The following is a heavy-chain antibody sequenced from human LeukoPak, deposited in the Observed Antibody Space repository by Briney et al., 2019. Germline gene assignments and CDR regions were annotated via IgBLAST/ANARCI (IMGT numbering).Heavy chain of an antibody. CDR1: GGSISSGGYS. Sequence: SETLSLTCAVSGGSISSGGYSWRWIRQPPGKGLEWIGYIYHSGSTYYNPSLKSRVTISVDRSKNQFSLKLSSVTAADTAVYYCARDQYGDNGEYWFDPWGQGTLVTVSS. CDR3: ARDQYGDNGEYWFDP. D-gene: IGHD4-17*01. CDR2: IYHSGST. V-gene: IGHV4-30-2*01. J-gene: IGHJ5*02.